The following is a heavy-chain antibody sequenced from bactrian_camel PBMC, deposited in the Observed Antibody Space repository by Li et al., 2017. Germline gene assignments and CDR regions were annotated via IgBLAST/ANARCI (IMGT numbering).Heavy chain of an antibody. CDR1: EFSLRQYA. V-gene: IGHV3S40*01. J-gene: IGHJ6*01. Sequence: DVQLVESGGGLVQPGGSLRLSCAASEFSLRQYAMSWVRRAPGKGLEWISGIDSSGAWSIDYADSVKGRFTISRDNAKNMVYLQMNSLKIEDMAMYYCRVFGGPWGLGTQVTVS. CDR3: RVFGGP. CDR2: IDSSGAWSI.